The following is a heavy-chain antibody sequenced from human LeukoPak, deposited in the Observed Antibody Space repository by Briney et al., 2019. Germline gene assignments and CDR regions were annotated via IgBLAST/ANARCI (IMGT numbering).Heavy chain of an antibody. Sequence: GGSLRLSCAASGFTFSSYSMNWVRQAPGKGLEWVSSISSSSSYIYYADSVKGRFTISRDNAKNSLYLQMNSLRAEDTAVYYCASGYCSGGSCQDAFDIWGQGTMVTVSS. CDR3: ASGYCSGGSCQDAFDI. CDR1: GFTFSSYS. J-gene: IGHJ3*02. CDR2: ISSSSSYI. D-gene: IGHD2-15*01. V-gene: IGHV3-21*01.